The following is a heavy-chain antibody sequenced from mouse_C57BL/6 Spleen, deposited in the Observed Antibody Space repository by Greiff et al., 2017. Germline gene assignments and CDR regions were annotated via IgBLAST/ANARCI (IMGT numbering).Heavy chain of an antibody. D-gene: IGHD2-2*01. CDR1: GYTFTDYY. CDR2: IYPGSGNT. CDR3: AKGGVTTAELGY. V-gene: IGHV1-76*01. Sequence: QVQLQQSGAELVRPGASVKLSCKASGYTFTDYYINWVKQRPGQGLEWIARIYPGSGNTYYNEKFKGKATLTAEKSSSTAYMQLSSLTSEDAAVYFCAKGGVTTAELGYWGQGTTLTVSS. J-gene: IGHJ2*01.